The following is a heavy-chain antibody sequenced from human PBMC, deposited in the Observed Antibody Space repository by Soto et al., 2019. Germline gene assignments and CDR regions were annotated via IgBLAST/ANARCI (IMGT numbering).Heavy chain of an antibody. CDR1: GFTFISYS. CDR2: ISSSSSTI. Sequence: EVQLVESGGGLIQPGGSLRLSCAASGFTFISYSMNWVRQAPGKGLEWVSYISSSSSTIYYADSVKGRFTISRDNAKNSVYLQMNSLRDEDTAVYYCARGAYGDYVVDYWGQGTLVTVSS. V-gene: IGHV3-48*02. J-gene: IGHJ4*02. CDR3: ARGAYGDYVVDY. D-gene: IGHD4-17*01.